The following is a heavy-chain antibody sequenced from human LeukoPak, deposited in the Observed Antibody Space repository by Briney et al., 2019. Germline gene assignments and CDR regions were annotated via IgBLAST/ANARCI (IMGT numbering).Heavy chain of an antibody. D-gene: IGHD3-22*01. CDR2: TKSKTDGGTT. V-gene: IGHV3-15*01. CDR1: GFNLSSYY. J-gene: IGHJ4*02. CDR3: TTVQSYYYDGSGYYIIDY. Sequence: GGSLRLSCAASGFNLSSYYMDWVRQGPGKGLEWVGRTKSKTDGGTTDYAAPVKGRFTISRDDSKNSLYLQMNSLKTEDTAVYYCTTVQSYYYDGSGYYIIDYWGQGTLVTVSS.